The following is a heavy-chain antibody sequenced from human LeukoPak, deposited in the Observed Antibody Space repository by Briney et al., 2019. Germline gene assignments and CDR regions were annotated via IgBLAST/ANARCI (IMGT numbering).Heavy chain of an antibody. Sequence: ASVKVSCKASGGTFSTYAINWVRQAPGQGLEWMGGIIPIFGTANYAQKFQGRVTISTDESTSTAYMELSSLISEDTALYYCARVFARGGEISGSYYYYWGQGTLVTVSS. J-gene: IGHJ4*02. D-gene: IGHD3-10*01. CDR2: IIPIFGTA. CDR3: ARVFARGGEISGSYYYY. CDR1: GGTFSTYA. V-gene: IGHV1-69*05.